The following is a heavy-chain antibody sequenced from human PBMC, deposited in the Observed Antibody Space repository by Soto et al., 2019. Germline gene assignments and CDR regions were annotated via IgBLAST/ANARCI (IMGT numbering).Heavy chain of an antibody. J-gene: IGHJ4*02. D-gene: IGHD5-18*01. CDR3: ARGPEYSYGRLDC. V-gene: IGHV1-18*01. Sequence: ASVKVYCMASGYSFTTYRISWVRQAPGQGLEWMGWISTYNGDTNYAQKFQGRVTMTTDTSTSTAYMELRSLRFDDTAVYYCARGPEYSYGRLDCWGQGTLVTVSS. CDR2: ISTYNGDT. CDR1: GYSFTTYR.